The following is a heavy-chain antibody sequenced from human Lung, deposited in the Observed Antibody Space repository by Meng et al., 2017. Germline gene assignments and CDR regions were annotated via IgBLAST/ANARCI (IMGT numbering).Heavy chain of an antibody. CDR3: ARGPTTMAHDFDY. V-gene: IGHV4-34*01. J-gene: IGHJ4*02. CDR2: INHSGST. CDR1: GVSFSLYY. D-gene: IGHD4-11*01. Sequence: GAGLLTPSETLSLTFVVSGVSFSLYYWSWIRNPPGKGLECIGEINHSGSTNYNLSLGRRATISVDTYQNNLSLKLSSVTAADSAVYYCARGPTTMAHDFDYWGQGTLVTVSS.